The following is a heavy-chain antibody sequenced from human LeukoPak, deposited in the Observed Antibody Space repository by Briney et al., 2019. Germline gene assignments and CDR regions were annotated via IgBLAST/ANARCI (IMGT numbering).Heavy chain of an antibody. D-gene: IGHD5-18*01. CDR1: GGSISSSSYY. CDR3: ARHGYIYVDY. J-gene: IGHJ4*02. V-gene: IGHV4-39*01. CDR2: IYYSGST. Sequence: SETLSLTCSVSGGSISSSSYYWGWIRQPPGKGLEWIGSIYYSGSTYYNPSLKSRVTISVDTSKNQFSLKLSSVTAADTAVYYCARHGYIYVDYWGQGTLVTVSS.